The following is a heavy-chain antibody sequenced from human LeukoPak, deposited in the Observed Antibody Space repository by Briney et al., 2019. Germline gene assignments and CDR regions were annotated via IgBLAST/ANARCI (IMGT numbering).Heavy chain of an antibody. J-gene: IGHJ4*02. CDR3: AREPEYFDY. CDR2: IWYDGSKT. V-gene: IGHV3-33*01. CDR1: GFTFSTYG. Sequence: GGSLRLSCAASGFTFSTYGMHWVRQAPGKGLEWVAVIWYDGSKTYYGDSVKGRFTISSDNSESTLYLQMNSLRVEDTAVYYCAREPEYFDYWGQGALVTVSS. D-gene: IGHD1-14*01.